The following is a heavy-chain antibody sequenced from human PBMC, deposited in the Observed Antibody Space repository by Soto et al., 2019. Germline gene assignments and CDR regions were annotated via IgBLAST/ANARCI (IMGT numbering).Heavy chain of an antibody. CDR2: INAGNGNT. CDR3: ARSIVVVTALDY. V-gene: IGHV1-3*01. J-gene: IGHJ4*02. CDR1: GYTFTSYA. D-gene: IGHD2-21*02. Sequence: QVQLVQSGAEVKKPGASVKGSCKASGYTFTSYAMHWVRQAPGQRLEWMGWINAGNGNTKYSQKFQGRVTITRDTSASTAYMELSSLRSEDTAVYYCARSIVVVTALDYWGQGTLVTVSS.